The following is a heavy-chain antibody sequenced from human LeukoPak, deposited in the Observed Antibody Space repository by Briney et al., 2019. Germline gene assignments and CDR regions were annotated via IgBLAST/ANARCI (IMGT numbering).Heavy chain of an antibody. V-gene: IGHV3-21*01. D-gene: IGHD3-22*01. J-gene: IGHJ4*02. Sequence: GGSLRLSCAASGFTFSSYSMNWVRQAPGKGLEWVSSISGSSSYIYYADSVKGRFTISRDNAKNSLYLQMNSLRAEDTAVYYCARDEKYYYDSSGYYYGDYWGQGTLVTVSS. CDR3: ARDEKYYYDSSGYYYGDY. CDR2: ISGSSSYI. CDR1: GFTFSSYS.